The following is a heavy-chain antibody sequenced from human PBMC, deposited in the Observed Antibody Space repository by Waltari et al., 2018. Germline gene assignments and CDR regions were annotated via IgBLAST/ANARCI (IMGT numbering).Heavy chain of an antibody. V-gene: IGHV4-59*08. CDR2: VYNSGTN. Sequence: QVQLQESGPGLVKPSENLSLTCTVSGGSISGYYWNWLRQPPGKGLEWIGYVYNSGTNNYNPSLKSRVTISVDTSKNQFSLKLSSVTAADTAVYYCAKSRVAILGVVIHYYYMDVWGKGTTVTISS. J-gene: IGHJ6*03. D-gene: IGHD3-3*01. CDR3: AKSRVAILGVVIHYYYMDV. CDR1: GGSISGYY.